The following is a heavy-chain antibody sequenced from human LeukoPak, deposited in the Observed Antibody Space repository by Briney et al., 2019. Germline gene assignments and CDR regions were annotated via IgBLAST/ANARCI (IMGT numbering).Heavy chain of an antibody. J-gene: IGHJ6*02. CDR2: IIPIFGTA. V-gene: IGHV1-69*13. CDR1: GGTFSSYA. Sequence: SVKVSCKASGGTFSSYAISWVRQAPGQGLEWMGGIIPIFGTANYAQKFQGRVTITADESTSTAYMELSSLRSEDTAVYYCARVLDYYYGMDVWGQGTTVTVSS. D-gene: IGHD3-3*01. CDR3: ARVLDYYYGMDV.